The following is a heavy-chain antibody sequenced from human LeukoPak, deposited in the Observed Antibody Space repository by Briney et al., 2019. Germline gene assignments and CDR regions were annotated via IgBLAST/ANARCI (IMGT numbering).Heavy chain of an antibody. J-gene: IGHJ5*02. D-gene: IGHD2-2*01. CDR3: ARDPVPYVENNWFDP. Sequence: GRSLRLSCSASGFTFDIYWMTWVRQAPGKGLEWVANINNDGGEKFYVDSVKGRFTISRDNAHNSLYLHMDSLRADDTAVYYCARDPVPYVENNWFDPWGQGTMVTVSS. CDR1: GFTFDIYW. CDR2: INNDGGEK. V-gene: IGHV3-7*01.